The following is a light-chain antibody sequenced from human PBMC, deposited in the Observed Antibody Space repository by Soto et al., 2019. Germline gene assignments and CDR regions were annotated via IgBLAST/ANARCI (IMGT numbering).Light chain of an antibody. Sequence: EIVMTHSPATLAGSPGQRVTLSCRASQSLSGNLAWYQQKPGQATRLLIFRASTRATGVPDRVSGRGSGTEVTLTISGLQSEDFAVYYCQHYNNWPWTFGQGTKVDI. CDR1: QSLSGN. V-gene: IGKV3-15*01. J-gene: IGKJ1*01. CDR3: QHYNNWPWT. CDR2: RAS.